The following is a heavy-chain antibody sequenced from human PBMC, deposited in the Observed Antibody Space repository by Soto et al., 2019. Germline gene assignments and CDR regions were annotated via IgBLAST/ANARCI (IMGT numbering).Heavy chain of an antibody. D-gene: IGHD3-3*01. CDR1: AGTFSSYA. CDR2: IIPISATV. J-gene: IGHJ6*02. V-gene: IGHV1-69*15. CDR3: ARGRREVIFNGYYYYAMDA. Sequence: QVQLVQSGAEVKKPGSSVKVSCKASAGTFSSYAISWVRQAPGQGLEWMGRIIPISATVKYAQKFQGRVTITADEATRTAYMELSSLRSEDTAVYYCARGRREVIFNGYYYYAMDAWGQGTTVTVSS.